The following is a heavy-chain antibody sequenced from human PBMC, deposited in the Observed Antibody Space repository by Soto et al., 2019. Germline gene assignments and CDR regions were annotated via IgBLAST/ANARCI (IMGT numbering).Heavy chain of an antibody. J-gene: IGHJ4*02. V-gene: IGHV1-18*01. Sequence: QVQLVQSGAEVKNPGASVKVSCKTSGYTFTKYGVGWVRQAPGQGLEWMGWISGSSGNANYAVKVQGRITLTTVTSTSTAYIELRSLRSDGTAVYYCAREMAGLGGEYDYWGQGTLVTVSS. CDR3: AREMAGLGGEYDY. CDR2: ISGSSGNA. D-gene: IGHD3-16*01. CDR1: GYTFTKYG.